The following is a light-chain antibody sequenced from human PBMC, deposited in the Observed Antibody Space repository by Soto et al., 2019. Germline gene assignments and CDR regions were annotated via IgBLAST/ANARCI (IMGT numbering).Light chain of an antibody. V-gene: IGKV3-11*01. CDR3: QQRSNWPIT. CDR2: DAS. Sequence: EIVLTQSPATLSLSPVERATLSCRANQSVSSYLAWYQQKPGQAPRLLIYDASNRATGIPARFSGSGSGTDFTLTISSLEPADFAVYYCQQRSNWPITFGQGTRLEIK. CDR1: QSVSSY. J-gene: IGKJ5*01.